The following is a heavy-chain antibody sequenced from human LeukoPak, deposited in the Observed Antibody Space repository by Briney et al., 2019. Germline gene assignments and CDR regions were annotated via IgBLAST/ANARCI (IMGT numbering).Heavy chain of an antibody. CDR2: ISGGGGST. J-gene: IGHJ4*02. Sequence: GGSLRLSCAASGFTFSASALSWVRQAPGKGLEWVSSISGGGGSTYYADSVKGRFTISRDNSKNTLCLQMNSLRVEDTALYFCAETYYTAGGCFDHWGQGTLVTVSS. CDR1: GFTFSASA. V-gene: IGHV3-23*01. D-gene: IGHD3-3*01. CDR3: AETYYTAGGCFDH.